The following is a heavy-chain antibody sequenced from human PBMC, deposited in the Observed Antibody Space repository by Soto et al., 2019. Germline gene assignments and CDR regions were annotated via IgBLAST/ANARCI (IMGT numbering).Heavy chain of an antibody. D-gene: IGHD3-22*01. CDR1: GLRFTSSA. CDR2: IVVGSGNT. Sequence: GTSAEPCSEACGLRFTSSALQWAQQARGQRLEWIGWIVVGSGNTNYAQKFQERVTITRDMSTSTAYMELSSLRSEDTAVYYCAAAYYVSSATDAFDIWGQGTLVTVSS. CDR3: AAAYYVSSATDAFDI. V-gene: IGHV1-58*01. J-gene: IGHJ3*02.